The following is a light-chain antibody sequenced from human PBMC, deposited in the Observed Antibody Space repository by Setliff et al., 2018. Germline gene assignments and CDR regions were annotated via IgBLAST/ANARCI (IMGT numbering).Light chain of an antibody. CDR1: SSDVGGYNY. Sequence: QSALTQPPSASGSPGQSVTISCTGTSSDVGGYNYVSWYQQHPGKAPKLMIYDVSQRPSGVSNRFSGSKSGNTASLTISGLQAEDEADYYCISYTNSSTYVVFGGGTKATVL. CDR2: DVS. CDR3: ISYTNSSTYVV. V-gene: IGLV2-14*01. J-gene: IGLJ2*01.